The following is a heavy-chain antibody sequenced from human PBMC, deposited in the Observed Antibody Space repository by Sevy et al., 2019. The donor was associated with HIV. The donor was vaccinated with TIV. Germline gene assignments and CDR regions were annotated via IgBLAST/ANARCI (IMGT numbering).Heavy chain of an antibody. Sequence: GGSLRLSCAASGFDFSIYSMSWVRQAPGKGLGWVSTLSFGCGKINYADSVKGRFTISRDNSKSSVDLQMNNMRVEDTAVYYCAGEGCTKPHDYWGQGTLVTVSS. CDR1: GFDFSIYS. J-gene: IGHJ4*02. CDR3: AGEGCTKPHDY. CDR2: LSFGCGKI. D-gene: IGHD2-8*01. V-gene: IGHV3-23*01.